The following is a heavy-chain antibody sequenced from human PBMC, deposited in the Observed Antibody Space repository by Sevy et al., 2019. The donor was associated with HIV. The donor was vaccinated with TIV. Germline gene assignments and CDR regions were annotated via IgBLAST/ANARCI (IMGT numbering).Heavy chain of an antibody. CDR3: ARAGYNWNPAAFDI. Sequence: GGSLRLSCAASGFTFSSYWMHWVRQAPGNGLVWVSRINSDGSSTSYADSVKGRFTISRDNAKNTLYLQMNSLRAEDTAVYYCARAGYNWNPAAFDIWGQRTMVTVSS. D-gene: IGHD1-20*01. CDR1: GFTFSSYW. CDR2: INSDGSST. J-gene: IGHJ3*02. V-gene: IGHV3-74*01.